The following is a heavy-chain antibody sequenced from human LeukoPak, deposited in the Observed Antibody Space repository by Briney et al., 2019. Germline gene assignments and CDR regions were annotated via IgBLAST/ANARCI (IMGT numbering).Heavy chain of an antibody. Sequence: GGSLRLSCAASGFTFSSYSMNWIRQAPGKGLEWVSAISGSGGSTYYADSVKGRFTISRDNSKNTLYLQMNSLRAEDTAVYYCARGEVGRFLEWLLLGTLGYWGQGTLVTVSS. CDR2: ISGSGGST. V-gene: IGHV3-23*01. D-gene: IGHD3-3*01. CDR3: ARGEVGRFLEWLLLGTLGY. CDR1: GFTFSSYS. J-gene: IGHJ4*02.